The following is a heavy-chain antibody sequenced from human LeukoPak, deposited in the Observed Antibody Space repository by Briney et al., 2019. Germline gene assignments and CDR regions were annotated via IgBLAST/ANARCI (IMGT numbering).Heavy chain of an antibody. V-gene: IGHV1-18*01. CDR1: GYTFTSYG. Sequence: GASVKVSCKASGYTFTSYGISWVRQAPGQGLEWMGWISAHNGNTNYAQKLQGRVTMTTDTSTSTAYMELRSLRSDDTAVYYCARSRDYDSSGYRNYYYYYMDVWGKGTTVTVSS. D-gene: IGHD3-22*01. J-gene: IGHJ6*03. CDR2: ISAHNGNT. CDR3: ARSRDYDSSGYRNYYYYYMDV.